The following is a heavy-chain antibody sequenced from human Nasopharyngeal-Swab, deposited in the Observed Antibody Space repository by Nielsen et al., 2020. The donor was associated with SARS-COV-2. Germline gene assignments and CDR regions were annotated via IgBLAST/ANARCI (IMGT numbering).Heavy chain of an antibody. V-gene: IGHV3-9*01. CDR3: ARYCSTTSCPRGFDY. D-gene: IGHD2-2*01. J-gene: IGHJ4*02. Sequence: SLKISCAASGFTFDDYAMHWVPQAPGKGLACVSGLSRNSGSIGYADSVKGRFTISRDNAKNSLYLQMNSLRAEDTAVYYCARYCSTTSCPRGFDYWGQGTLVTVSS. CDR1: GFTFDDYA. CDR2: LSRNSGSI.